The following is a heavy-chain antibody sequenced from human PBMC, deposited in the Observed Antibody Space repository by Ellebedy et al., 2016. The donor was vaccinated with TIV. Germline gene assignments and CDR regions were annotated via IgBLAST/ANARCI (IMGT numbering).Heavy chain of an antibody. Sequence: ASVKVSCXASGYIFTSYYMHWVRQAPGQGLEWMGIIDPSGGSTKYAQQFQGRVTLTRDTSKNQFSLKLSSVTAADTAVYYCARHKGEVVVVPADRIQIRYYYYMDVWGKGTTVTVSS. D-gene: IGHD2-2*01. V-gene: IGHV1-46*01. J-gene: IGHJ6*03. CDR1: GYIFTSYY. CDR3: ARHKGEVVVVPADRIQIRYYYYMDV. CDR2: IDPSGGST.